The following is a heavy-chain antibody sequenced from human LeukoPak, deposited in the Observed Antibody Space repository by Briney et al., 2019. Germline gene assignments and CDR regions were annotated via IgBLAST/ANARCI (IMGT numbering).Heavy chain of an antibody. V-gene: IGHV3-48*04. J-gene: IGHJ4*02. D-gene: IGHD3-22*01. CDR2: ISSSSSTI. CDR3: ARIAYHYDSSGHPPTN. CDR1: GFTFSSYS. Sequence: GGSLRLSCAASGFTFSSYSMNWVRQAPGKGLEWVSYISSSSSTIYYADSVKGRFTISRDNAKNSLYLQMNSLRAEDTAVYYCARIAYHYDSSGHPPTNWGQGTLVTVSS.